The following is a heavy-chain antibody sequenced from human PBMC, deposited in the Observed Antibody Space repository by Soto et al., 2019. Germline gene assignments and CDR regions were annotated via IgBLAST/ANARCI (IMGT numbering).Heavy chain of an antibody. D-gene: IGHD3-3*01. V-gene: IGHV1-3*01. CDR2: INAGNGNT. CDR3: ARATYYDFWSGPHPNWFDP. J-gene: IGHJ5*02. Sequence: GASVKVSCKASGYTFTSYAMHCVRQAPGQRLEWMGWINAGNGNTKYSQKFQGRVTITRDTSASTAYMELSSLRSEDTAVYYCARATYYDFWSGPHPNWFDPWGQGTLVTVSS. CDR1: GYTFTSYA.